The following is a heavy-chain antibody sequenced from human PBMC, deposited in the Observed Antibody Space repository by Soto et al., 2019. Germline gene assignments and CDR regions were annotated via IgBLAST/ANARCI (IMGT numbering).Heavy chain of an antibody. CDR3: ARLWGSGNYFPYFNY. D-gene: IGHD3-10*01. J-gene: IGHJ4*02. V-gene: IGHV4-39*07. CDR1: GGSIGSYY. Sequence: SETLSLTCTVSGGSIGSYYWGWVRQPPGKGLEWIGSVYYSGNTYYNPSLKSRVTISVDTAKNQFSLKLSSVTAADTAVYYCARLWGSGNYFPYFNYWGQGTLVTVSS. CDR2: VYYSGNT.